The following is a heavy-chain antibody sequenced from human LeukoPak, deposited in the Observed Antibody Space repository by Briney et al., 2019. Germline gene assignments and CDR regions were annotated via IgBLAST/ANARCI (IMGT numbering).Heavy chain of an antibody. D-gene: IGHD3-10*01. J-gene: IGHJ4*02. CDR1: GYSIRGTYY. V-gene: IGHV4-38-2*02. CDR3: ARDATGMGNYFNY. CDR2: IHHSEST. Sequence: SETLSLTCTVSGYSIRGTYYWGWIRQPPGKGLEWIGSIHHSESTYYNPSLKSRVTISVDTSKNQFSLKLSSVTAADTAVYYCARDATGMGNYFNYWGQGTLVTVSP.